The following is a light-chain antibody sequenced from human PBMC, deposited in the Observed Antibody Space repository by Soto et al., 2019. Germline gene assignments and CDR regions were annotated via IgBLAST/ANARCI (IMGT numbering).Light chain of an antibody. CDR1: QNIGSN. CDR2: GAS. V-gene: IGKV3-15*01. CDR3: QQYNNWPPYT. J-gene: IGKJ2*01. Sequence: EIVMTQSPATLSVSPGEGATLSCRASQNIGSNLAWYQQGPGQAPRLLMYGASTRATETPARFSGSGSATDFTLTISSLQSEDFAVYYCQQYNNWPPYTFGQGSKVDIK.